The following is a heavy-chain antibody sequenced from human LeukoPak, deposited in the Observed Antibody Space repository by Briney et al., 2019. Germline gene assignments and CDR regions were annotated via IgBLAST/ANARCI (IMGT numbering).Heavy chain of an antibody. Sequence: PGGSLRLSCEASRFKFSSYGMHWVRQAPGKGLEWVGRIKSKTDGGTTDYAAPVKGRFTISRDDSKNTLYLQMNSLKTEDTAVYYCTTDFSAITIFGVDIWGQGTMVTVSS. D-gene: IGHD3-3*01. CDR2: IKSKTDGGTT. CDR3: TTDFSAITIFGVDI. V-gene: IGHV3-15*01. J-gene: IGHJ3*02. CDR1: RFKFSSYG.